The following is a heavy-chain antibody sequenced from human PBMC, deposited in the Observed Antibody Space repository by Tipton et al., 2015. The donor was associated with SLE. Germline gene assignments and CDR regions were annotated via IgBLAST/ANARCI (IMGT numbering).Heavy chain of an antibody. J-gene: IGHJ6*03. CDR3: ARDFRAVAGRFFYYYMDV. Sequence: GLVKPSETLSLTCTVSGGSITNYHSYWDWFRQTAGKGLEWIGRIYFPGRTYYNPSVTSRVTIALDTSKNEFSLEMTSVTTADTGVYYCARDFRAVAGRFFYYYMDVWGKGTTVTV. V-gene: IGHV4-61*02. CDR1: GGSITNYHSY. CDR2: IYFPGRT. D-gene: IGHD6-13*01.